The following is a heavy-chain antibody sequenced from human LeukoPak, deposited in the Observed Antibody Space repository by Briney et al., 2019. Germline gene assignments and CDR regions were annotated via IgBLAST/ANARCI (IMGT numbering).Heavy chain of an antibody. V-gene: IGHV1-8*03. CDR2: MNPNSGNT. CDR1: GYTFTSYD. J-gene: IGHJ6*03. CDR3: ARGGRFGEYMDV. D-gene: IGHD3-10*01. Sequence: ASVKVSCKASGYTFTSYDINWVRQATGQGLEWMGWMNPNSGNTGYAQKFQGRVTITRNTSISTAYMELSSLRSEDTAVYYCARGGRFGEYMDVWGKGTTVTVSS.